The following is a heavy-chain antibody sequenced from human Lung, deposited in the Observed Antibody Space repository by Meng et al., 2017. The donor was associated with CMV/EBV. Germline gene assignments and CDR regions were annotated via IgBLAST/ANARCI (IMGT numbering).Heavy chain of an antibody. Sequence: GESLKISCAASGFTFSSYSMNWVRQAPGKGLEWVSSSSSSDNLYYADSVKGRFTISRDNAKTSLYLQMNTLRAEDTAVYYCARDNKGGGPGYYDSSGQAYWGLGXLVTVSS. V-gene: IGHV3-21*01. CDR2: SSSSDNL. CDR1: GFTFSSYS. CDR3: ARDNKGGGPGYYDSSGQAY. D-gene: IGHD3-22*01. J-gene: IGHJ4*02.